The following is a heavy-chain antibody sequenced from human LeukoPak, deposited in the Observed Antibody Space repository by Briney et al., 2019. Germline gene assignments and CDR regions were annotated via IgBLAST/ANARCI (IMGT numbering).Heavy chain of an antibody. CDR3: ARTRYSSGGAYYYGVDV. Sequence: SQTLSLTCAISGDSVSSNNAAWNWIRQSPSRGLEWLGRAYHRSKWFNDYAVSVKSRITITSDTSKNQFSLQLNSVTPEDTAVYYCARTRYSSGGAYYYGVDVWGQGTTVTVSS. CDR2: AYHRSKWFN. J-gene: IGHJ6*02. V-gene: IGHV6-1*01. D-gene: IGHD6-19*01. CDR1: GDSVSSNNAA.